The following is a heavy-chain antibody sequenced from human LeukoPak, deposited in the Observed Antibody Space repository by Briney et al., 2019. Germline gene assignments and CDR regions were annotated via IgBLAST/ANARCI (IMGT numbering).Heavy chain of an antibody. D-gene: IGHD2-21*02. V-gene: IGHV1-8*01. Sequence: ASVKVSCKASGYTFTSYDINWVRQATGQGLEWMGWMNPNSGNTGYAQKFQGRVTMTRNTSISTAYMELSRLRSDDTAVYYCARDYCGGGCFPFYWFDPWGQGTLVTVSS. CDR2: MNPNSGNT. CDR3: ARDYCGGGCFPFYWFDP. J-gene: IGHJ5*02. CDR1: GYTFTSYD.